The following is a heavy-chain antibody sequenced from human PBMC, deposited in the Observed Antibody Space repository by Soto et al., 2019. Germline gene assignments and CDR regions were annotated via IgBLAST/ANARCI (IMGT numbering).Heavy chain of an antibody. D-gene: IGHD1-20*01. CDR1: GYTFTSYG. J-gene: IGHJ5*02. V-gene: IGHV1-18*01. CDR2: ISAYNGNT. Sequence: ASVKVSCKASGYTFTSYGISWVRQAPGQGLEWMGWISAYNGNTNYAQKLQGRVTMTTDTSTSTAYMELRSLRSDDTAVYYCARDRTGITGTTDWFDPWGQGTLVTGSS. CDR3: ARDRTGITGTTDWFDP.